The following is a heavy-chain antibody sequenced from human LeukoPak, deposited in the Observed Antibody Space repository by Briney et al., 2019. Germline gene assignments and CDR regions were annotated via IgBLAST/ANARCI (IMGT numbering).Heavy chain of an antibody. V-gene: IGHV4-38-2*02. J-gene: IGHJ4*02. Sequence: SETLSLTCTVSGYSISSGYYWGWIRQPPGKGLAWIGSIYHSGSTYYNPSLKSRVTISVDTSKNQFSLKLSSVTAADTAVYYCARLLWFGESRDYWGQGTLVTVSS. CDR1: GYSISSGYY. CDR3: ARLLWFGESRDY. D-gene: IGHD3-10*01. CDR2: IYHSGST.